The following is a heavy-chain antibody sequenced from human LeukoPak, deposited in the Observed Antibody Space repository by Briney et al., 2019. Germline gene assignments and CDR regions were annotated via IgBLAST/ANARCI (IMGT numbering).Heavy chain of an antibody. Sequence: SETLSLTCSVSGGSISSYYWSWIRQPPGKGLEWIGEINHSGSTNYNPSLKSRVTISVDTSKNQFSLKLSSVTAADTAVYYCARVQTRYGSGSYYHYYYYMDVWGKGTTVTVSS. CDR1: GGSISSYY. CDR3: ARVQTRYGSGSYYHYYYYMDV. CDR2: INHSGST. J-gene: IGHJ6*03. V-gene: IGHV4-34*01. D-gene: IGHD3-10*01.